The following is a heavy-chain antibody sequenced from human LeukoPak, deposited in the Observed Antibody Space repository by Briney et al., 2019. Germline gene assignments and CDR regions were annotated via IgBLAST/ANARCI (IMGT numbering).Heavy chain of an antibody. Sequence: PGGSLRLSSAASGFTFSSYSMNWVRQAPGKGLEWISYIISSSSVIYYADSVKGRFSISRDNAKSSLYLQMNSLRAEDTAVYYCARELQAHHNWFDPCGQGTLVTVSS. CDR2: IISSSSVI. V-gene: IGHV3-48*01. D-gene: IGHD2-15*01. J-gene: IGHJ5*02. CDR1: GFTFSSYS. CDR3: ARELQAHHNWFDP.